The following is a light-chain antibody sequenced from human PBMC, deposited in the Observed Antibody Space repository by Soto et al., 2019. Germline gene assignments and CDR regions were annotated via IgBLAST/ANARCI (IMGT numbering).Light chain of an antibody. V-gene: IGLV2-14*03. CDR1: SSVVGAYNY. CDR2: DVS. Sequence: QSVLTQPASVSASPGQSITISCTGTSSVVGAYNYVSWYQQHPGKAPKLMIFDVSNRPSGVSNRFSGSKSGDTASLTISGLQAEDEGDYYCCSYTRIKTYVFGTGTKVTVL. CDR3: CSYTRIKTYV. J-gene: IGLJ1*01.